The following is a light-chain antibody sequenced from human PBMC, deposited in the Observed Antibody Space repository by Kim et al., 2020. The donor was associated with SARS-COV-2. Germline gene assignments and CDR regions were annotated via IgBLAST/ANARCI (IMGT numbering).Light chain of an antibody. CDR1: SSNVRANLY. CDR2: DNS. CDR3: QSFDSTLSGVI. Sequence: QGLTISCSGGSSNVRANLYVHWYQHLPGTAPKLLILDNSNRPSGVPDRFSGAKSDTSASLAITGVQNEDEAVYYCQSFDSTLSGVIFGGGTQLTVL. J-gene: IGLJ2*01. V-gene: IGLV1-40*01.